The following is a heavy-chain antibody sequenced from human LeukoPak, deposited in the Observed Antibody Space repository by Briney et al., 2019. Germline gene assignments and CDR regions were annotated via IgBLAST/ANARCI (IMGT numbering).Heavy chain of an antibody. CDR1: GFTFSSYG. V-gene: IGHV3-30*02. CDR3: AKDSIYDILTDYFDY. D-gene: IGHD3-9*01. J-gene: IGHJ4*02. Sequence: GGSLRLSCAASGFTFSSYGMHWVRQALGMGLEWVAFIRYDGSNKYYADSAKGRFTISRDSSKNTLYLQMNSLRAEDTAVYYCAKDSIYDILTDYFDYWGQGTLVTVSS. CDR2: IRYDGSNK.